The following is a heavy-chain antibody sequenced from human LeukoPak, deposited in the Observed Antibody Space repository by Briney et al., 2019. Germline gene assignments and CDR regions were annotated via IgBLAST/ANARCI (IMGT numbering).Heavy chain of an antibody. Sequence: ASVKVSCKASGYTFTSYDINWVRQAPGQGLEWMGWMNPNSGNTGYAQKFQGRVTMTRNTSISTAYMELSSLRSEDTAVYYCARELGYCSSTSCYSWFDPWGQGTLVTVSS. J-gene: IGHJ5*02. D-gene: IGHD2-2*02. CDR1: GYTFTSYD. CDR3: ARELGYCSSTSCYSWFDP. CDR2: MNPNSGNT. V-gene: IGHV1-8*01.